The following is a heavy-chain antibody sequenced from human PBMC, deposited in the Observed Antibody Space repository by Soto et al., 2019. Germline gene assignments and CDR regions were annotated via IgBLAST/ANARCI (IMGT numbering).Heavy chain of an antibody. CDR2: IVPIVDTS. CDR1: GGTFSSYA. D-gene: IGHD5-12*01. J-gene: IGHJ4*02. CDR3: VRVVAIPGYPDN. V-gene: IGHV1-69*12. Sequence: QVQLVQSGAEVRQPASSVKVSCKTSGGTFSSYAISWVRQAPGQGLEWMGGIVPIVDTSTYAQKFQGRVTISADESTSTAYMELSSLGSDDTAIYYCVRVVAIPGYPDNWGEGTLVPVSS.